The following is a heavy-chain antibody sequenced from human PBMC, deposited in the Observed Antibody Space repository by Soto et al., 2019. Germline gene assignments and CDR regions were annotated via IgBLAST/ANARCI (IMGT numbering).Heavy chain of an antibody. D-gene: IGHD6-13*01. V-gene: IGHV3-7*05. CDR3: ARDVSPGSSSLYLDAFDI. CDR1: GFTLSAYW. CDR2: INRDGSKK. Sequence: EVHLEESGGDLVQPGGSLRLSCAASGFTLSAYWMTWVRQAPGKGLEWVANINRDGSKKSYLHSVRGRFTISRDNVGNSLYLQMDSLRADDTALYYCARDVSPGSSSLYLDAFDIWGQGTMVTVSS. J-gene: IGHJ3*02.